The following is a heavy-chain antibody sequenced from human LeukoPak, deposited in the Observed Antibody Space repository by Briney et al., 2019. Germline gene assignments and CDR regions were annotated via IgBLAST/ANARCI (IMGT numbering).Heavy chain of an antibody. J-gene: IGHJ4*02. CDR1: GFTFSSYA. D-gene: IGHD3-3*01. CDR3: AEDLFGFIGDTILEAPYYFDY. CDR2: ISGSGGST. V-gene: IGHV3-23*01. Sequence: GGSLRLSCAASGFTFSSYAMSWVRQAPGKGLEWVSAISGSGGSTYYADSVKGRFTISRDNSKNTLYLQMNSLRAEDTAVYYCAEDLFGFIGDTILEAPYYFDYWGQGTLVTVSS.